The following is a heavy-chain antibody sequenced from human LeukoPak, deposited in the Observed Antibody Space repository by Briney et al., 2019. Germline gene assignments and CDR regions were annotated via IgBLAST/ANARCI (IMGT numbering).Heavy chain of an antibody. CDR2: IDPNSGGT. CDR3: ARVKDILTGYYADYYYYGMDV. D-gene: IGHD3-9*01. Sequence: GASVKVSCKASGYTFTGYYMHWVRQAPGQGLEWMGWIDPNSGGTNYAQKFQGRVTMTRDTSISTAYMELSRLRSDDTAVYYCARVKDILTGYYADYYYYGMDVWGQGTTVTVSS. V-gene: IGHV1-2*02. J-gene: IGHJ6*02. CDR1: GYTFTGYY.